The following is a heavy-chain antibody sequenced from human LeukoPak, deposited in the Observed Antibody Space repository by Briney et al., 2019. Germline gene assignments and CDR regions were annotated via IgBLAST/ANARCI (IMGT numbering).Heavy chain of an antibody. D-gene: IGHD3-22*01. V-gene: IGHV1-69*06. Sequence: SVKVSCKASGGTFSSYAISWVRQAPGQGLEWMGGIIPIFGTAIYAQKFQGRVTMTEDTSTDTAYMELSSLRSEDTAVYYCATDFREHYYDSWGQGTLVTVSS. CDR3: ATDFREHYYDS. J-gene: IGHJ4*02. CDR1: GGTFSSYA. CDR2: IIPIFGTA.